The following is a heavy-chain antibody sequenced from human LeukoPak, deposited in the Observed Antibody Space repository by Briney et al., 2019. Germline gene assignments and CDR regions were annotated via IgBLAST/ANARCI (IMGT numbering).Heavy chain of an antibody. J-gene: IGHJ4*02. CDR3: TTYGSGSCLD. D-gene: IGHD3-10*01. CDR2: IKSKADGGTT. Sequence: GGSLRLSCAASGISFNNAWMSWVRQAPGKGLEWVGRIKSKADGGTTDYAAPVKGRFTISRDESKITLYLQMSSLKTEDTAIYYCTTYGSGSCLDWGQGTLVTVSS. V-gene: IGHV3-15*01. CDR1: GISFNNAW.